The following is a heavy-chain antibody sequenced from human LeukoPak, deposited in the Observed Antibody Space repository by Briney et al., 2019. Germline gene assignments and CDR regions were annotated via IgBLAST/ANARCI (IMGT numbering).Heavy chain of an antibody. J-gene: IGHJ4*02. V-gene: IGHV3-21*01. D-gene: IGHD3-9*01. CDR3: ARTYYDILTGYNPYFDC. CDR2: ITASSTAI. Sequence: PGGSLRLSCAASGFTFNTYTMNWVRQAPGKGLEWVSSITASSTAIYSADSVKGRFTISRDNAKNFLYLQMNSLRAEDTAVYYCARTYYDILTGYNPYFDCWGQGILVTVSS. CDR1: GFTFNTYT.